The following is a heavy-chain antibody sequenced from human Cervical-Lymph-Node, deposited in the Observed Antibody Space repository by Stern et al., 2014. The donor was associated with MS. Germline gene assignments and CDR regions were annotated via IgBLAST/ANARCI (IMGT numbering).Heavy chain of an antibody. V-gene: IGHV1-69*01. CDR1: GGTFSNSA. D-gene: IGHD2-21*01. J-gene: IGHJ6*02. CDR3: ATSAGFYSAMDV. Sequence: MQLVESGAEVKKPGSSVKVSCRTSGGTFSNSAFSWIRQAPGQGLEWMGAIIPIFGTATYAQRFQGRVTISAHESTNTAYMELSSLGSEDTAVYYCATSAGFYSAMDVWGPGTTVAVSS. CDR2: IIPIFGTA.